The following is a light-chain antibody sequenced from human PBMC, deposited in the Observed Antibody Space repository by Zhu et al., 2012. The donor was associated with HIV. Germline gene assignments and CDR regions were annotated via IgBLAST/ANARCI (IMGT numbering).Light chain of an antibody. J-gene: IGKJ2*01. CDR1: QSLGNK. CDR3: QEYKSWPHT. Sequence: EVVMTQSPGTLSVSAGERVTLFCRASQSLGNKLAWYQQKGGQSPRLLVYDASTRAKDVPGRFSGSGSGLEFTLTISSLQSEDFAVYYCQEYKSWPHTFGQGTK. CDR2: DAS. V-gene: IGKV3-15*01.